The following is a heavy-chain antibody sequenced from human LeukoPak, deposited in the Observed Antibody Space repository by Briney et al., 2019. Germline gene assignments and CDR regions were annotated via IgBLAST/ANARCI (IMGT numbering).Heavy chain of an antibody. V-gene: IGHV3-43D*03. CDR1: GFTFDDYA. CDR2: TDWDGGST. CDR3: AKYMSSIGYDRLDY. D-gene: IGHD5-12*01. J-gene: IGHJ4*02. Sequence: GGSLRLSCAASGFTFDDYAMHWVRQAPGKGLEWVSLTDWDGGSTYYTDSVKGRFTISRDNSKNSLFLQMNSLRAEDTALYYCAKYMSSIGYDRLDYWGQGTLVTVSS.